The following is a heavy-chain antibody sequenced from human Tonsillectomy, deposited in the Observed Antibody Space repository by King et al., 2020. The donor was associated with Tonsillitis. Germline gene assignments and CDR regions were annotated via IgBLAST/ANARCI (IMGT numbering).Heavy chain of an antibody. CDR1: GGTFSSYA. J-gene: IGHJ5*02. CDR2: IIPIFGTT. D-gene: IGHD7-27*01. Sequence: QVQLVESGAEVKKPGSSVKVSCKASGGTFSSYAINWVRQAPGQGLEWMGGIIPIFGTTNFAQKFQGRVTITADESTNTAYMELSSLRSDDTAEYYCARELGPSIWFDPWGQGTLVTVSS. CDR3: ARELGPSIWFDP. V-gene: IGHV1-69*01.